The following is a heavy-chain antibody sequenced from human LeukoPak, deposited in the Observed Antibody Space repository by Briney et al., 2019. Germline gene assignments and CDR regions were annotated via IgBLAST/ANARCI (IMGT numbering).Heavy chain of an antibody. V-gene: IGHV3-21*01. CDR1: GFTFSSYS. D-gene: IGHD3-22*01. J-gene: IGHJ4*02. CDR3: ARTPHYYDSSGYYPPNFDY. Sequence: GGSLRLSCAASGFTFSSYSMNWVRQAPGKGLEWVSSISSSSGFIYYADSLKGRFTISRDNAKNSLYLQVNSLRAEDTAVYHCARTPHYYDSSGYYPPNFDYWGQGTLVTVSS. CDR2: ISSSSGFI.